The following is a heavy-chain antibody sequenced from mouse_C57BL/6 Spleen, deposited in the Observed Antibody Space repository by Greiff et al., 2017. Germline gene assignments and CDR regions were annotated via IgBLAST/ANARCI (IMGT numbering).Heavy chain of an antibody. J-gene: IGHJ2*01. V-gene: IGHV5-17*01. CDR1: GFTFSDYG. D-gene: IGHD1-1*01. CDR3: ARSPIYYYGSSWDYFDY. CDR2: ISSGSSTI. Sequence: EVQRVESGGGLVKPGGSLKLSCAASGFTFSDYGMHWVRQAPEKGLEWVAYISSGSSTIYYADTVKGRFTISRDNAKNTLFLQMTSLRYEDTAMYYCARSPIYYYGSSWDYFDYWGQGTTLTVSS.